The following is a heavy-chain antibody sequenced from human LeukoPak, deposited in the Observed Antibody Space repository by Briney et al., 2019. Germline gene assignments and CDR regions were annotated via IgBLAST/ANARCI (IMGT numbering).Heavy chain of an antibody. J-gene: IGHJ4*02. Sequence: GGSLRLSCAASGFTFSSYAMSWVRQAPGKGLEWVSAISGSGGTTYCADSVKGRFTISRDNSKNTLYLQMNSLRAEDTAIYYCAKDSRAHCSTTTCYIAYWGQGTLVTVSS. V-gene: IGHV3-23*01. CDR3: AKDSRAHCSTTTCYIAY. D-gene: IGHD2-2*02. CDR2: ISGSGGTT. CDR1: GFTFSSYA.